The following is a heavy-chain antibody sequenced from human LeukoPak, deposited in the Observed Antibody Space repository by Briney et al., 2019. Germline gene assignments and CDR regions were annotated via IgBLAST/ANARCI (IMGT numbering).Heavy chain of an antibody. J-gene: IGHJ4*02. CDR3: ARDRDNYYDSSGYFDY. D-gene: IGHD3-22*01. V-gene: IGHV1-69*04. CDR1: GGTFSSYA. CDR2: IIPILGIA. Sequence: SVKVSCKASGGTFSSYAISWVRQAPGQGLEWMGRIIPILGIANYAQKFQGRVTITADKSTSTAYMELSSLRSEDTAVYYCARDRDNYYDSSGYFDYWGQGTLSPSPQ.